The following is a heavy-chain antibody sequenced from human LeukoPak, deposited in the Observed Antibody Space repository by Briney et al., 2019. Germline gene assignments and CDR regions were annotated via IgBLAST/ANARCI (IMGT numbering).Heavy chain of an antibody. CDR1: GFTFSSNW. CDR2: INDDERST. J-gene: IGHJ4*02. D-gene: IGHD3-16*01. CDR3: ARVRCGGLYYFDY. V-gene: IGHV3-74*01. Sequence: WGSLSLSCSASGFTFSSNWMQWVRQGPGQGLVGVSRINDDERSTTYADSVRGRFTISRDNAKNTLYLLINSVRGEDTAVYYCARVRCGGLYYFDYRGQGTLVTDSS.